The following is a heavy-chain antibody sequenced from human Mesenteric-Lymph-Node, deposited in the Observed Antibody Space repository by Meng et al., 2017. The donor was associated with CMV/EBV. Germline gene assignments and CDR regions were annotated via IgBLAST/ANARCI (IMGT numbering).Heavy chain of an antibody. CDR2: ISSSSRYI. CDR3: ARASVSGDFWSGYSVDY. Sequence: GESLKISCAASGFTFSSYSMNWVRQAPGKGLEWVSSISSSSRYIYYADSMKGRFAISRDNAKNSLFLQMDGLRAEDTAVYYCARASVSGDFWSGYSVDYWGQGTLVTVSS. D-gene: IGHD3-3*01. CDR1: GFTFSSYS. J-gene: IGHJ4*02. V-gene: IGHV3-21*01.